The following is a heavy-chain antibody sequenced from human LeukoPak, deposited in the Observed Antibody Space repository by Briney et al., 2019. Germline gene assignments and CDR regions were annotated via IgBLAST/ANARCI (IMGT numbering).Heavy chain of an antibody. J-gene: IGHJ4*02. V-gene: IGHV3-74*01. Sequence: GGSLRLSCAASGFTFSSYWMYWVRQAPGKGLVWVSRINSDGSNTRYADSVKGRFTISRDNAKNTLYLQMNSLRAEDTAVYYCARRGAGLFDYWGQGTLVTVSS. D-gene: IGHD3-16*01. CDR3: ARRGAGLFDY. CDR2: INSDGSNT. CDR1: GFTFSSYW.